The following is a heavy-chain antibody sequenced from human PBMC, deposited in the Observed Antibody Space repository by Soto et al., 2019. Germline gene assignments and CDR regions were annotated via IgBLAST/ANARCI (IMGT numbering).Heavy chain of an antibody. CDR1: GGSISSYY. CDR3: ARAVLPATAPFDY. Sequence: SETLFLTCIVSGGSISSYYWSWIRQPPGKGLEWIGYIYYSGSTNYNPSLKSRVTISVDTSKNQFSLKLSSVTAADTAVYYCARAVLPATAPFDYWGQGTLVTVSS. J-gene: IGHJ4*02. D-gene: IGHD2-2*01. CDR2: IYYSGST. V-gene: IGHV4-59*01.